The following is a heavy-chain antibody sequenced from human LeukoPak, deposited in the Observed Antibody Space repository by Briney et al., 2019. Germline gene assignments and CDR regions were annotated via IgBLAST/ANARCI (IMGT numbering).Heavy chain of an antibody. Sequence: GGSLRLSCAASGFTFSGYGMHWVRQAPGKGLEWVAVISYDGSNKYYADSVKGRFTISRDNSKNTLYLQMNSLRAEDTAVYYCARDGEMATLNFDYWGQGTLVTVSS. J-gene: IGHJ4*02. CDR3: ARDGEMATLNFDY. CDR2: ISYDGSNK. V-gene: IGHV3-30*03. D-gene: IGHD5-24*01. CDR1: GFTFSGYG.